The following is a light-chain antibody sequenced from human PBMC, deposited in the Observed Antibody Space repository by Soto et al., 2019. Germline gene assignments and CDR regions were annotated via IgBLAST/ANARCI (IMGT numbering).Light chain of an antibody. V-gene: IGLV2-18*03. CDR1: SSDVGSYNR. Sequence: QSVLTQPPSVSGSPGQSVTTSCTGTSSDVGSYNRVSWYQQPPGTAPKLMIYEVSNRPSGVPDRFSGSKSGNTASLTTSGLQAEDEADYYCNSYTSSSTYVFGTGTKVTVL. J-gene: IGLJ1*01. CDR3: NSYTSSSTYV. CDR2: EVS.